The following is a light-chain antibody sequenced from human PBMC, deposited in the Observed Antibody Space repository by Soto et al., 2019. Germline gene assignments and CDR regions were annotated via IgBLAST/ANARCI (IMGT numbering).Light chain of an antibody. CDR3: LQHNSYPWT. CDR1: QGISND. CDR2: AVS. Sequence: IQMRQSPSSLSASVGARVTITCRASQGISNDLGWYQQKPGKVPKRLIFAVSNLESGVPSRCRGSGSGTECTLTITSPQPEDFATYYCLQHNSYPWTCGQRTKG. V-gene: IGKV1-17*01. J-gene: IGKJ1*01.